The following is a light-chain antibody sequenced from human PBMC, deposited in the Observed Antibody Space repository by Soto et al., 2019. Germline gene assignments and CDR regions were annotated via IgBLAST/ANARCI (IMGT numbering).Light chain of an antibody. CDR3: QRYGTSPLA. J-gene: IGKJ4*01. CDR2: GAS. V-gene: IGKV3-20*01. Sequence: EILLTQSPGTLSLSPGERATLSCRASQSVSSNYLAWYQQKPGQAPRLLIYGASSRATGIPDRFSGSGSGTDFTLTISRPEPEDFAVYYCQRYGTSPLAFGGGTKVEIK. CDR1: QSVSSNY.